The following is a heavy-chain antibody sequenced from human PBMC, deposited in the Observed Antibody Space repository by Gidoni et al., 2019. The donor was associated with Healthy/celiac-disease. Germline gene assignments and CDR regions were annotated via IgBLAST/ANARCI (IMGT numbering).Heavy chain of an antibody. Sequence: QVQLQESGPGLVKPSETLSLTCTVSGGSISSYSWSWIRQPPGKGLEWIGYIYYSVSTNYNPSLKSRVTISVDTSKNQFSLKLSSVTAADTAVYYCARAGIPTYYYGSGSLGFDYWGQGTLVTVSS. J-gene: IGHJ4*02. CDR3: ARAGIPTYYYGSGSLGFDY. V-gene: IGHV4-59*01. CDR2: IYYSVST. D-gene: IGHD3-10*01. CDR1: GGSISSYS.